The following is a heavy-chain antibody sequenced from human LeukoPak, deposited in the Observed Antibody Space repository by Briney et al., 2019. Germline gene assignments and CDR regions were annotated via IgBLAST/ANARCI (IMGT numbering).Heavy chain of an antibody. V-gene: IGHV3-7*01. Sequence: GSLRLSCAASGFTFSSSWMCWVRQAPGKRLEWVANINEDGSGKYYVDSVRGRFTISRDNTKNSLYLQMNSMRAEDTAVYYCARDSFTYGNYWGQGTLVTVSS. CDR2: INEDGSGK. CDR3: ARDSFTYGNY. CDR1: GFTFSSSW. J-gene: IGHJ4*02. D-gene: IGHD3-10*01.